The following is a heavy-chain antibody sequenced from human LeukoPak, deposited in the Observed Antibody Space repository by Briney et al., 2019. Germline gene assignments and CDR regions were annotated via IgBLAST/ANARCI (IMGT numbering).Heavy chain of an antibody. V-gene: IGHV5-51*01. D-gene: IGHD5-12*01. CDR2: IYPGDSDT. Sequence: GESLKISCKGSGYSFTSYWIGWVRQMPGKGLEWMGIIYPGDSDTRYSPSFQGQVTISADKSISTAYLQWSSLKASDTAMYYWARAVKGSGYDPYYYYMDVWGKGTTVTVSS. CDR3: ARAVKGSGYDPYYYYMDV. J-gene: IGHJ6*03. CDR1: GYSFTSYW.